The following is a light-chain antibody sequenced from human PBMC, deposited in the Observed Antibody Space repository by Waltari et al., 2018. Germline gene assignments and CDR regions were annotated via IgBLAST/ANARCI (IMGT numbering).Light chain of an antibody. J-gene: IGLJ2*01. Sequence: QSVLTQPPSVSAAPGQKVTISCSGTGSNIGNNFVSWYQQLPGTAPKLLIYDNNKRPSGIPDRFSGSKSGTSATLVITGLQTGDEADYYCGTWDTDLSVVFGGGTQLTVL. CDR1: GSNIGNNF. CDR3: GTWDTDLSVV. V-gene: IGLV1-51*01. CDR2: DNN.